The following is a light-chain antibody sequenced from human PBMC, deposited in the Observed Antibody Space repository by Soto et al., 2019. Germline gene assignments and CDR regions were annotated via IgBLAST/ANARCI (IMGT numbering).Light chain of an antibody. J-gene: IGKJ4*01. CDR1: QSVSTSY. Sequence: EIVLTQSPGTLSLSPGERATLSCRASQSVSTSYLAWYQQIPGQAPRLLIYGASTRATGIPARFSGSGSGTEFTLTISSLQSEDFAVYYCQQYNNWPLTFGGGTKVDNK. V-gene: IGKV3-15*01. CDR3: QQYNNWPLT. CDR2: GAS.